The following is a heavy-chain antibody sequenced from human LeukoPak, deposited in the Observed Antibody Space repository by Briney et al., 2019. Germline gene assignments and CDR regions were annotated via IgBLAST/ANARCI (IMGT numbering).Heavy chain of an antibody. Sequence: GGSLRLSCVASGFTFRSYAMNWVRQAPGKGLEWVSTISGSGDNAYYADSVKGRFTISRDNSKNTVYLQMNSLRAEDTAVYYCASRYCSSTSCYHHFDYWGQGTLVTVSS. CDR3: ASRYCSSTSCYHHFDY. D-gene: IGHD2-2*01. CDR1: GFTFRSYA. J-gene: IGHJ4*02. CDR2: ISGSGDNA. V-gene: IGHV3-23*01.